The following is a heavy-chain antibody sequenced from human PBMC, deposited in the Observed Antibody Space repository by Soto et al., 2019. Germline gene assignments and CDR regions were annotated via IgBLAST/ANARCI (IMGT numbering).Heavy chain of an antibody. CDR3: AKDPYPGSSTYYYYMDV. Sequence: PGGSLRLSCAASGFTFSSYAMSWVRQAPGKGLEWVSAISGSGGSTYYADSVKGRFTISRDNSKNTLYLQMNSLRAEDTAVYYWAKDPYPGSSTYYYYMDVWGKGTTVTVSS. D-gene: IGHD2-2*01. CDR2: ISGSGGST. CDR1: GFTFSSYA. V-gene: IGHV3-23*01. J-gene: IGHJ6*03.